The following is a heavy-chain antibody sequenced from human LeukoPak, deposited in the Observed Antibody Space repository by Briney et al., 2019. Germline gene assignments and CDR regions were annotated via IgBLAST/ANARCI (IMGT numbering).Heavy chain of an antibody. J-gene: IGHJ4*02. D-gene: IGHD4-17*01. CDR2: ISSSGSTI. CDR3: ARDLNVRSHYWDDY. CDR1: GFTFSDYY. Sequence: EGSLRLSCAASGFTFSDYYVSWIRQAPGKGLEWVSYISSSGSTIYYADSVKGRFTISRDNAKNSLYLQMNSLRAEDTAVYYCARDLNVRSHYWDDYWGQGTLVTVSS. V-gene: IGHV3-11*01.